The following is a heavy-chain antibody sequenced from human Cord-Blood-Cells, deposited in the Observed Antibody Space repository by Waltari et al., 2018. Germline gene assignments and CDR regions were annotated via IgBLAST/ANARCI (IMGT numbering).Heavy chain of an antibody. Sequence: QVQLQQWGAGLLKPSETLSLTCAVYGGSFSGYYWSWIRQPPGKGLEWIGETNHRGRTNYDPSLKSRVTISVDTSKNQFSLKLSSVTAADTAVYYCARAAGSCYLDYWGQGTLVTVSS. CDR2: TNHRGRT. CDR1: GGSFSGYY. CDR3: ARAAGSCYLDY. J-gene: IGHJ4*02. V-gene: IGHV4-34*01. D-gene: IGHD2-15*01.